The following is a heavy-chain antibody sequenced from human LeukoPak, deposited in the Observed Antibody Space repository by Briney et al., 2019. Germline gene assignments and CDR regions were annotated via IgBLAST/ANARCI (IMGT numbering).Heavy chain of an antibody. J-gene: IGHJ4*02. Sequence: PGGSLRLSCVASGYTFTTYGMSWVRQAPGKGLEWVSGITNNGANTYYADSVKGRFIISRDNSKNTLYLQMNSLRAEDTAIYYCAKAMYSHYLFDYWGQGTLVTVSS. D-gene: IGHD4-11*01. CDR3: AKAMYSHYLFDY. CDR1: GYTFTTYG. CDR2: ITNNGANT. V-gene: IGHV3-23*01.